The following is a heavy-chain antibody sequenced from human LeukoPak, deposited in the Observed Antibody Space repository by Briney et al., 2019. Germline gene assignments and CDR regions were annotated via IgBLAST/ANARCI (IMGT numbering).Heavy chain of an antibody. V-gene: IGHV3-48*01. CDR3: AKDDY. Sequence: GGSLRLSCAASGFPFKSYAMSWVRQAPGKGLEWISYISSGVTTEYYADSVKGRFTISRDDARDSLYLQMNSLRAEDTAVYYCAKDDYWGQGTLVTVSS. CDR2: ISSGVTTE. CDR1: GFPFKSYA. J-gene: IGHJ4*02.